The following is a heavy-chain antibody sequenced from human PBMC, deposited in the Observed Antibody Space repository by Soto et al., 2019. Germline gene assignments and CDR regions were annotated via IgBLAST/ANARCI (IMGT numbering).Heavy chain of an antibody. CDR1: GFTFSSYA. CDR2: IWFDGSKK. Sequence: SGGSLRLSCAASGFTFSSYAMHWVRQAPGKGLEWVAVIWFDGSKKYYADSVKGRFTISRDNSKNTVYLDMNSLTADDSGVFYCARAHTMMILDRFDPWGHGTLVTV. V-gene: IGHV3-33*08. CDR3: ARAHTMMILDRFDP. D-gene: IGHD3-22*01. J-gene: IGHJ5*02.